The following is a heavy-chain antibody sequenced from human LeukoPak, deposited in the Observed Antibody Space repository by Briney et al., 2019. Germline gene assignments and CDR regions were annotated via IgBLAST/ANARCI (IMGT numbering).Heavy chain of an antibody. CDR3: ARDGSSGISHAADY. Sequence: PGGSLRLSCAASGFSFGNYWMIWVRQAPGKGLEWVANIKQDGNEKYYVDSVRGRVTISRDNAKSSLYLQMNSLRAEDTAVYYCARDGSSGISHAADYWGQGTLVTVSS. V-gene: IGHV3-7*01. D-gene: IGHD3-22*01. CDR1: GFSFGNYW. J-gene: IGHJ4*02. CDR2: IKQDGNEK.